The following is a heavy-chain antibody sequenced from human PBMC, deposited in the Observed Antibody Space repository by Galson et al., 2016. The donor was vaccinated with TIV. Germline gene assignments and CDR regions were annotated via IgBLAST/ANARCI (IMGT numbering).Heavy chain of an antibody. CDR3: ARSQEQGVVVVPPAITNWFDS. V-gene: IGHV1-18*01. CDR1: GYTFTRFG. Sequence: SVKASCKAFGYTFTRFGISWVRQAPGQGLEWMGWISGYTGDSNFAQKFQGRVTLTTDTSTSTAYMELRSLRSDDPAIFYCARSQEQGVVVVPPAITNWFDSWGQGTLVSVSS. D-gene: IGHD2-2*02. CDR2: ISGYTGDS. J-gene: IGHJ5*01.